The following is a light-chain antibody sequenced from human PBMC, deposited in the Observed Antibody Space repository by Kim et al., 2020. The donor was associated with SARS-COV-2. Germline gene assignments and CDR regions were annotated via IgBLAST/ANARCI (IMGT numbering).Light chain of an antibody. J-gene: IGKJ2*01. V-gene: IGKV3-15*01. CDR1: QTVTIN. Sequence: SVSPGERATLSCRASQTVTINVAWYQHEPGQAPRLLIYGASTRATGLPARFSGSGSGTEFTLTIMSLQSEDFAVYYCQQYHFWPYTFGQGTKLEI. CDR2: GAS. CDR3: QQYHFWPYT.